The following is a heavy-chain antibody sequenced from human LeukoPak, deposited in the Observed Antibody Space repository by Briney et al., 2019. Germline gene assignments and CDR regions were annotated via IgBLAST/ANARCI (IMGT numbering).Heavy chain of an antibody. V-gene: IGHV4-34*01. Sequence: GSLRLSCAASGFPFNDYYMSWIRQPPGKGLEWIGEINHSGSTNYNPSLKSRVTISVDTSKNQFSLKLSSVTAADTAVYYCASAWIAAAGSIDYWGQGTLVTVSS. CDR2: INHSGST. J-gene: IGHJ4*02. CDR1: GFPFNDYY. CDR3: ASAWIAAAGSIDY. D-gene: IGHD6-13*01.